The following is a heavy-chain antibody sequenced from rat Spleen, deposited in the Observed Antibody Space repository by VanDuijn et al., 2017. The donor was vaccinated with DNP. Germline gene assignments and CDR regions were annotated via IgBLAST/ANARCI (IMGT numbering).Heavy chain of an antibody. CDR3: TSNPHIRTAAPFDY. J-gene: IGHJ2*01. D-gene: IGHD3-8*01. CDR1: GFTFSDYA. V-gene: IGHV5-7*01. Sequence: EVQLVESGGGLVQPGRSLKLSCAASGFTFSDYAMAWVRQSLRKGLEWVAVIIYDGSNTHYRDSVKGRFTISRENAKSTLYLQVNSLRSEDTATYYCTSNPHIRTAAPFDYWGQGVMVTVSS. CDR2: IIYDGSNT.